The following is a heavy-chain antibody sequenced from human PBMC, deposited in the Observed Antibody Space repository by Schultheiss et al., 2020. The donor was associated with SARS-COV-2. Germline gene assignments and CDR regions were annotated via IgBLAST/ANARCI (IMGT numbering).Heavy chain of an antibody. V-gene: IGHV3-21*01. CDR2: ISSSSSSI. CDR1: GFSFRNYN. Sequence: GGSLRLSCAVSGFSFRNYNMNWVRQAPGKGLEWVSSISSSSSSIYYADSVKGRFTISRDNAKNSLSLQMNSLRAEDTAVYYCARDLSMRSAHQWLGYYYYYGLDVWGQGTTVTVSS. CDR3: ARDLSMRSAHQWLGYYYYYGLDV. J-gene: IGHJ6*02. D-gene: IGHD6-19*01.